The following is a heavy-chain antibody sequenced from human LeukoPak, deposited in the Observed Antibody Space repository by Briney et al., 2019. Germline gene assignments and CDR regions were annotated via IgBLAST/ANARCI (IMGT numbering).Heavy chain of an antibody. J-gene: IGHJ5*02. V-gene: IGHV1-2*02. CDR3: AREAIAVRAFDP. CDR1: GYTFTGYY. Sequence: ASVKVSCKASGYTFTGYYMHWVRQAPGQGLEWMGWINPNSGGTNYAQKFQGRVTMTRDTSISTAYMELSRLRSDDTAVYYCAREAIAVRAFDPWGQGTLVTVSS. CDR2: INPNSGGT. D-gene: IGHD6-19*01.